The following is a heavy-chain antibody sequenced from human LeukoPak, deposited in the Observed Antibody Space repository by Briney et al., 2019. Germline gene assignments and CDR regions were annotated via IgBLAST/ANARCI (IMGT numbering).Heavy chain of an antibody. J-gene: IGHJ4*02. V-gene: IGHV1-8*03. CDR2: MNPNSGNT. CDR1: GYTFTSYD. Sequence: ASVKVSCKASGYTFTSYDINWVRQATGQGLEWMGWMNPNSGNTGYAQKFQGRVTITRNTSISTAYMELSSLRSEDTAVYYCARGKQQYSYGMYYFDYWGQGTLVTASS. D-gene: IGHD5-18*01. CDR3: ARGKQQYSYGMYYFDY.